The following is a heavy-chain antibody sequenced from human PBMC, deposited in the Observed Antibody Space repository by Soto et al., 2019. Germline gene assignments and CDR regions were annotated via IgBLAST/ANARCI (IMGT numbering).Heavy chain of an antibody. V-gene: IGHV4-39*01. J-gene: IGHJ3*02. CDR1: GGSISSSSYY. CDR2: IYYSGST. D-gene: IGHD2-15*01. CDR3: ARPRSKDIVVVVAFGAFDI. Sequence: QLQLQESGPGLVKPSETLSLTCTVSGGSISSSSYYWGWIRQPPGKGLEWIGSIYYSGSTYYNPSLKSRVTISVDTSKNQFSLKLSSVTAADTAVYYCARPRSKDIVVVVAFGAFDIWGQGTMVTVSS.